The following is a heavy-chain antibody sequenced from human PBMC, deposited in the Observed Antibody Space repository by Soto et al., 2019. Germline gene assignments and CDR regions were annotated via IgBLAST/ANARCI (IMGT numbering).Heavy chain of an antibody. CDR2: IWYDGSNK. Sequence: GGSLRLSCAASGFTFSSYGMHWVRQAPGKGLEWVAVIWYDGSNKYYADSVKGRFTISRDNSKNTLYLQMNSLRAEDTAVYYCANYGDQDYYGMDVWGQGTTVIVSS. D-gene: IGHD4-17*01. J-gene: IGHJ6*02. CDR3: ANYGDQDYYGMDV. V-gene: IGHV3-33*06. CDR1: GFTFSSYG.